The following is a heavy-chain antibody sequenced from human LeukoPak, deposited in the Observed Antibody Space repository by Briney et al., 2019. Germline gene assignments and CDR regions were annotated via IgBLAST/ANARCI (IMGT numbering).Heavy chain of an antibody. J-gene: IGHJ6*02. CDR3: AKNGGPHGMDV. CDR2: INQDGSGK. D-gene: IGHD3-16*01. CDR1: GFSFNAYW. V-gene: IGHV3-7*02. Sequence: PGGSLRLSCAASGFSFNAYWMGWVRQAPGKGLEWVANINQDGSGKYYVDSVTGRFTISRDNAKNSLHLQMNSLRVEDTAVYYCAKNGGPHGMDVWGQGTTVTVSS.